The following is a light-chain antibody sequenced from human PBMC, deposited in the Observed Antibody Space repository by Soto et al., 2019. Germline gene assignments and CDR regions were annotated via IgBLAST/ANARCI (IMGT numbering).Light chain of an antibody. J-gene: IGKJ3*01. CDR1: QDISNF. CDR2: DAS. Sequence: DIQMTQSPSSLSASVGDRVAITCQASQDISNFLNLYQQKPGKAPKLLTYDASDLETGVPSRFSGSGSGTDFTFTISNLQPEDFATYYCQQYDSLPFTFGPGTKVDIK. V-gene: IGKV1-33*01. CDR3: QQYDSLPFT.